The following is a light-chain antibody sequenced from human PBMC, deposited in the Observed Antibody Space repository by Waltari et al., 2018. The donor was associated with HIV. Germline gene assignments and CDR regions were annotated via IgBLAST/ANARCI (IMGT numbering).Light chain of an antibody. V-gene: IGKV3-20*01. Sequence: EIVLTLSPGTLSLSPGEGATLSCRASQSVSSNYLAWYQQKPGQAPRLLIYAALNRATGIPDRFSGSGSGTDFTLSISRLEPQDFAVYYCQQYGSSPYTFGQGTKLEIK. CDR3: QQYGSSPYT. CDR2: AAL. J-gene: IGKJ2*01. CDR1: QSVSSNY.